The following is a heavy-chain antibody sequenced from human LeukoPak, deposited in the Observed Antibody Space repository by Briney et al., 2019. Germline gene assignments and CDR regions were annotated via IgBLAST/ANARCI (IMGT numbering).Heavy chain of an antibody. D-gene: IGHD4-17*01. Sequence: GGSLRLSCAASGFTFSSFSMNWVRQAPGKGLEWVSSISSSSSYIYYADSVKGRFTISRDNAKNSLYLQMNSLRAEDTAVYYCARANGDYLAWYFDLWGRGTLVTVSS. V-gene: IGHV3-21*01. CDR1: GFTFSSFS. J-gene: IGHJ2*01. CDR2: ISSSSSYI. CDR3: ARANGDYLAWYFDL.